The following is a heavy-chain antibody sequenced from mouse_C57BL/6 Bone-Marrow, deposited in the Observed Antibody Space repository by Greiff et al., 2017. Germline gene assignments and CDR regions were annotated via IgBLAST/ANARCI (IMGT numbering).Heavy chain of an antibody. J-gene: IGHJ3*01. V-gene: IGHV1-18*01. CDR2: INPNNGGT. CDR1: GYTFTDYN. D-gene: IGHD1-1*01. Sequence: EVHLVESGPELVKPGASVKIPCKASGYTFTDYNMDWVKQSHGKSLEWIGDINPNNGGTIYNQKFKGKATLTVDKSSSTAYMELRSLTSEDTAVYYGARNYGSRGGAWFAYWGQGTLVTVSA. CDR3: ARNYGSRGGAWFAY.